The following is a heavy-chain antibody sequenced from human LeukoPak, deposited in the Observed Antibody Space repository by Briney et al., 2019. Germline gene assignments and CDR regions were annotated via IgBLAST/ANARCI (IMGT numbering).Heavy chain of an antibody. CDR1: GFTFSSYA. CDR2: ISGSGGST. CDR3: ARRPLVGAPEMLDAFDI. Sequence: PGGSLRLSCAASGFTFSSYAMSWVRQAPGKGLEWVSAISGSGGSTYYADSVKGRFTISRDNSKNTLYLQMNRLRAEDTAVYYCARRPLVGAPEMLDAFDIWGQGTMVTVSS. J-gene: IGHJ3*02. D-gene: IGHD5-24*01. V-gene: IGHV3-23*01.